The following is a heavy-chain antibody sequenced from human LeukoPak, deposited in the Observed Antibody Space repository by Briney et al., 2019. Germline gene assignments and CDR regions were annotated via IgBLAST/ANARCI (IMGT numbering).Heavy chain of an antibody. CDR2: IIPIFGTA. CDR1: GYTFTSYG. J-gene: IGHJ6*03. Sequence: ASVKVSCKASGYTFTSYGISWVRQAPGQGLEWMGGIIPIFGTANYAQKFQGRVTMTTDTSTSTAYMELRSLRSDDTAVYYCARGHRYYYYYMDVWGKGTTVTVSS. V-gene: IGHV1-18*01. CDR3: ARGHRYYYYYMDV.